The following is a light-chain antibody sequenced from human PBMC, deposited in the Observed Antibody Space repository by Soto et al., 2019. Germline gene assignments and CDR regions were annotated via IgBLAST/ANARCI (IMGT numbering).Light chain of an antibody. J-gene: IGKJ2*01. CDR3: QQYGSSYT. Sequence: EIVLTQSPGTLSLSPGERATLSCRASQTVTNNYLAWYQQKPGPAPRLVMSGASSRATGIPDRFSGGGSETDFTLTISRLEPEDCAVYYCQQYGSSYTFGQGTKLEIK. CDR1: QTVTNNY. CDR2: GAS. V-gene: IGKV3-20*01.